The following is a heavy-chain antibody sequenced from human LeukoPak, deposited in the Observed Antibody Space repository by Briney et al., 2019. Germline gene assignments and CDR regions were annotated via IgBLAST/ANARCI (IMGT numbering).Heavy chain of an antibody. J-gene: IGHJ3*02. D-gene: IGHD5-18*01. CDR3: AKGGPIQLWFNAFDI. CDR1: GFTFSSYS. V-gene: IGHV3-21*01. Sequence: GGSLRLSCAASGFTFSSYSMNWVRQAPGKGLEWVSSISSSSSYIYYADSVKGRFTISRDNAKNSLYLQMNSLRVEDTAVYYCAKGGPIQLWFNAFDIWGQGTMVTVSS. CDR2: ISSSSSYI.